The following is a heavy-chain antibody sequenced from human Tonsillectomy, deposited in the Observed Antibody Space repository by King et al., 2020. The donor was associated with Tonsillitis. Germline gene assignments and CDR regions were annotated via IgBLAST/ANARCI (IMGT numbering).Heavy chain of an antibody. CDR2: TKPDGSEN. V-gene: IGHV3-7*01. CDR1: GFTFSASW. CDR3: ARDLAFDI. Sequence: VQLVESGGGLVQPGGNLRLSCAASGFTFSASWMTWVRQAPGKGLEWVATTKPDGSENWYVDSVKGRFTISRDNAKNSLFLRMNSLRAEDTAVYYCARDLAFDIWGQGTMVTVSS. J-gene: IGHJ3*02.